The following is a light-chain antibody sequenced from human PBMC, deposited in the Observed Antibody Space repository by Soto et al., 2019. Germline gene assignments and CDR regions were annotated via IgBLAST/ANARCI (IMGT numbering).Light chain of an antibody. Sequence: QSVLTQPASVSGSPGQSITISCTGTSSDVGSYNLVSWYQQHPGKAPKLMIYEGSKRPSGVSNRFSGSKSGNTASLTISGLQAEDEADYYCCPYAGSSTYVFGPGPKVTVL. V-gene: IGLV2-23*01. CDR3: CPYAGSSTYV. CDR2: EGS. J-gene: IGLJ1*01. CDR1: SSDVGSYNL.